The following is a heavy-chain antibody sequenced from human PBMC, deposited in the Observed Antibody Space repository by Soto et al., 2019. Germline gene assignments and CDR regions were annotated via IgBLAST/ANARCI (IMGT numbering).Heavy chain of an antibody. Sequence: EVQLVESGGGLVQPGGSLRLSCAASGFTFSSYSMNWVRQAPGKGLEWVSDISSSSSTIYYADSVKGRFTISRDNAKNSLYLQMNSLRAEDTVVYYCARDLNFGLLTYWRQGTLVTVSS. CDR1: GFTFSSYS. CDR3: ARDLNFGLLTY. J-gene: IGHJ4*02. CDR2: ISSSSSTI. D-gene: IGHD3-9*01. V-gene: IGHV3-48*01.